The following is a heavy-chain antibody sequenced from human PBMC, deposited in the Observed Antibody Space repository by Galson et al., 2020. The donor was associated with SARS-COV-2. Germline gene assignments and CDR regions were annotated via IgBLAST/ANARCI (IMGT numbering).Heavy chain of an antibody. CDR1: GFTFSSYG. Sequence: GESLKISCAASGFTFSSYGKHWVRQAPGKGLEWVAVISYDGSNKNYADSVKGRFTIPRDNSKNTLSLQMNSLRAEDTAVYYCAKDPTYYEFLTGYYGDIDTLLYCYYYYVMDVWGQGTTVTVSS. CDR3: AKDPTYYEFLTGYYGDIDTLLYCYYYYVMDV. V-gene: IGHV3-30*18. J-gene: IGHJ6*02. D-gene: IGHD3-9*01. CDR2: ISYDGSNK.